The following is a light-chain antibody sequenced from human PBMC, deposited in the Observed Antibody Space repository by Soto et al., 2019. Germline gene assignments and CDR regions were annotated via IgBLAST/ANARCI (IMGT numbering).Light chain of an antibody. V-gene: IGKV4-1*01. CDR3: QQYYSTLPT. Sequence: IVMTQSPDSLAVSLGERATINCKSSQSILYSSNNKKYLAWYQQKPGQPPKLLIYWASTRESGVPDRFSGSGSGTDFALTISSLQAEDVAVYYCQQYYSTLPTFGQGTKVEIK. CDR2: WAS. J-gene: IGKJ1*01. CDR1: QSILYSSNNKKY.